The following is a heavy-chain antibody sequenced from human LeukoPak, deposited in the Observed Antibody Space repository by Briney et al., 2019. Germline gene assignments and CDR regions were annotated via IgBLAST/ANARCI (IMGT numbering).Heavy chain of an antibody. Sequence: SETLSLTCTVSGYSISSGYYWGWIRQPPGKGLEWIGSIYYSGSTYYNPSLKSRVTISVDTSKNQFSLKLSSVTAADTAVYYCARITVTTPRVDYWGQGTLVTVSS. CDR2: IYYSGST. V-gene: IGHV4-38-2*02. D-gene: IGHD4-11*01. CDR3: ARITVTTPRVDY. J-gene: IGHJ4*01. CDR1: GYSISSGYY.